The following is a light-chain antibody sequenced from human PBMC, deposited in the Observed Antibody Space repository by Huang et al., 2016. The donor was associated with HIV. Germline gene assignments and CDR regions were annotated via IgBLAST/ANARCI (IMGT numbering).Light chain of an antibody. CDR1: QSVSNN. V-gene: IGKV3-15*01. Sequence: EIVMTQSPVTLSASPGERVPLSCRASQSVSNNLAWYQQKPGQTPRLLLFGAFTRATGVPARFSGRGSGTEFTLTISSLQSEDFAVYHCQQYNNWPRTFGRGTKVEIK. CDR2: GAF. J-gene: IGKJ1*01. CDR3: QQYNNWPRT.